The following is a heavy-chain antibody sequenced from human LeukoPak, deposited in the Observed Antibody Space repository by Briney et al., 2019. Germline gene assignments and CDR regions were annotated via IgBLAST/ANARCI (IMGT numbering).Heavy chain of an antibody. J-gene: IGHJ4*02. V-gene: IGHV1-2*02. CDR2: INPNSGGT. CDR1: GYTFTGYY. CDR3: ARVGSILWFGELFPFDY. D-gene: IGHD3-10*01. Sequence: ASVKVSCKASGYTFTGYYMHWVRQAPGQGLEWMGWINPNSGGTNYAQKFQGRVTMTRDTSISTACMELSRLRSDDTAVYYCARVGSILWFGELFPFDYWGQGTLVTVSS.